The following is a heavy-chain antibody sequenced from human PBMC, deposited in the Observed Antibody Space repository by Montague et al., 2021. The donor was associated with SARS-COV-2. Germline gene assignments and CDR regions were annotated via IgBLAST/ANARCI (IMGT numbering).Heavy chain of an antibody. CDR1: GFTFSSYA. V-gene: IGHV3-30*04. Sequence: SLGLSCAASGFTFSSYAMHWVRQAPGKGLQWVAVISYDGSNKYYADSVKGRFTISGDNSKNTLYLQMNSLRAEDTAVYYCAKGYGGNYYYGMDVWGQGTTVTVSS. D-gene: IGHD4-23*01. CDR3: AKGYGGNYYYGMDV. CDR2: ISYDGSNK. J-gene: IGHJ6*02.